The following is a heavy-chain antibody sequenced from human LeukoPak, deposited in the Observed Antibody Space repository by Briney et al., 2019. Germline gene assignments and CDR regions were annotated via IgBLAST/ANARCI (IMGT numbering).Heavy chain of an antibody. CDR1: GFTFSSYA. CDR2: ISSSGGST. D-gene: IGHD4-23*01. CDR3: TTGLGNSDHDY. V-gene: IGHV3-23*01. Sequence: GGSLRLSCEASGFTFSSYAMSWVRQAPGKGLEWVSDISSSGGSTSYADSVKGRFTISRDNSRNTPYPQMNSLKTEDTAVYYCTTGLGNSDHDYWGQGTLVTVSS. J-gene: IGHJ4*02.